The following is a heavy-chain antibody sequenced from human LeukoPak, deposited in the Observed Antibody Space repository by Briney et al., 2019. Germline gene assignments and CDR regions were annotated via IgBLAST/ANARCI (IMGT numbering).Heavy chain of an antibody. CDR3: ARDLSIAVAGTRFDC. V-gene: IGHV3-21*01. CDR2: ISSSSSYI. J-gene: IGHJ4*02. CDR1: GFTFSSYS. Sequence: GGSLRLSCAASGFTFSSYSMNWVRQAPGKGLEWVSSISSSSSYIYYADSVKGRFTISRDNAKNSLYLQMNSLRAEDTAVYYCARDLSIAVAGTRFDCWGQGTLVTVSS. D-gene: IGHD6-19*01.